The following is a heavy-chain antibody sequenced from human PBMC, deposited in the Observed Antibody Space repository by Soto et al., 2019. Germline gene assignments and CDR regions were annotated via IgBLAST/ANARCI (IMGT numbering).Heavy chain of an antibody. CDR1: GFTFNSYA. D-gene: IGHD4-17*01. CDR2: ISYDGSNK. J-gene: IGHJ4*02. CDR3: VRPVPSHYGDYPDY. Sequence: QVQLVESGGGVVQPGRSLRLTCAASGFTFNSYAMHWVRQAPGKGLEWVAVISYDGSNKCYAVSVKGRFTISRDNSKNTLYLQMNNLRAEDTAVYYFVRPVPSHYGDYPDYWGQGTLVTVSS. V-gene: IGHV3-30-3*01.